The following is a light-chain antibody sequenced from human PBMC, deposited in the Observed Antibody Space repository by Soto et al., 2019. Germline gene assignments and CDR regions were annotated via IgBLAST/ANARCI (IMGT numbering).Light chain of an antibody. CDR3: QQYNNWPLT. Sequence: EIVMTQSPATLPGSPVERCTLSFMASQSVSINLAWYQQKPGQAPRLLIYGASTRATGIPARFSGSGSGTEFTLTISSLQSEDFAVYYCQQYNNWPLTFGGGTKVDIK. CDR2: GAS. CDR1: QSVSIN. V-gene: IGKV3-15*01. J-gene: IGKJ4*01.